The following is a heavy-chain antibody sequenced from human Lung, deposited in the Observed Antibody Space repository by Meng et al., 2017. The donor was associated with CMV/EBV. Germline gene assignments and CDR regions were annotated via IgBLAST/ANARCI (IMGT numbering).Heavy chain of an antibody. CDR3: AKEYIAAAGTDYYYGMDV. J-gene: IGHJ6*02. CDR1: GFTFDDYA. D-gene: IGHD6-13*01. CDR2: ISWDGGST. Sequence: GESLKISCAASGFTFDDYAMHWVRQAPGKGLEWVSLISWDGGSTYYADSVKGRFTISRDNSKNSLYLQMNSLRAEDTALYYRAKEYIAAAGTDYYYGMDVWXQGTTVTVSS. V-gene: IGHV3-43D*03.